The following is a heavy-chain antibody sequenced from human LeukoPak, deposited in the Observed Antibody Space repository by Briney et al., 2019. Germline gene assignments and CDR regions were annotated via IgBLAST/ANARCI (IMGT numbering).Heavy chain of an antibody. Sequence: PGGSLRLFCAASGFTFSSYAVSWVRQAPGKGLEWVSAILGSGRSTYYADSVKDQFTISRDNSKNTLYLQMNSLRAEDTAVYYCATRMTNWGFDYWGQGTLVTVSS. CDR1: GFTFSSYA. V-gene: IGHV3-23*01. D-gene: IGHD7-27*01. J-gene: IGHJ4*02. CDR3: ATRMTNWGFDY. CDR2: ILGSGRST.